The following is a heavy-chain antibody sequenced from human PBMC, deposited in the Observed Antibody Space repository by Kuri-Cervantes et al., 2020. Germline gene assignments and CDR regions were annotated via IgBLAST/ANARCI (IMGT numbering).Heavy chain of an antibody. CDR1: GYTFTSYA. CDR3: ARSPVYYDSSGYYYDAFDI. D-gene: IGHD3-22*01. CDR2: IIPIFGTA. J-gene: IGHJ3*02. V-gene: IGHV1-69*05. Sequence: SVKVSCKASGYTFTSYAISWVRQAPGQGLEWMGGIIPIFGTANYAQKFQGRVTITTDGSTSTAYMELSSLRSEDTAVYYCARSPVYYDSSGYYYDAFDIWGQGTMVTVSS.